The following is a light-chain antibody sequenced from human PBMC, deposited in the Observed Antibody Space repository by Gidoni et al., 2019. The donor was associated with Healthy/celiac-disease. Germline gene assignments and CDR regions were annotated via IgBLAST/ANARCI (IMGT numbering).Light chain of an antibody. CDR1: SSNIGAGYD. CDR2: GNS. CDR3: QSYDSSLSGHVV. J-gene: IGLJ2*01. Sequence: QSVLTQPPSVSGAPGQRVTIPCTGSSSNIGAGYDVHWYPQLPGTAPKLLIYGNSNRPSGVPDRFSGSKSGTSASLAITGLQAEDEADYYCQSYDSSLSGHVVFGGGTKLTVL. V-gene: IGLV1-40*01.